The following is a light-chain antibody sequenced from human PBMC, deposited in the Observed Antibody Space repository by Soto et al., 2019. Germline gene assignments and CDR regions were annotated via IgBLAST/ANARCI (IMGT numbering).Light chain of an antibody. V-gene: IGKV3D-15*01. J-gene: IGKJ2*01. CDR1: QNVNSN. CDR2: GAS. CDR3: QQYYNWPPFT. Sequence: ETVMTQSPATLSVSPGERATLSCRASQNVNSNLAWYQHKPGQTPRLLIYGASTRATGIPARFSGSGSGTEFTLIINSLQSEDFAVYYCQQYYNWPPFTFGQGTKLEIK.